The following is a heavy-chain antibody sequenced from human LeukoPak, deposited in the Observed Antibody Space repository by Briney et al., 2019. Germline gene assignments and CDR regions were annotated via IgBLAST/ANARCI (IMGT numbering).Heavy chain of an antibody. CDR1: GFTFGDYA. CDR2: IRSKAYGGTT. V-gene: IGHV3-49*04. J-gene: IGHJ4*02. D-gene: IGHD5-12*01. Sequence: GGSLRLSCTASGFTFGDYAMSWVRQAPGKGLEWVGFIRSKAYGGTTEYAASVKGRFTISRDDSKSIAYLQMNSLKTEDTAVHYCAREEGGYSGYDSVDYWGQGTLVTVSS. CDR3: AREEGGYSGYDSVDY.